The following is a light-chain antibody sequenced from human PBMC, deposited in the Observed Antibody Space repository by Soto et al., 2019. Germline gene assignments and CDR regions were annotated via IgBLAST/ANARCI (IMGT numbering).Light chain of an antibody. CDR2: DAS. Sequence: IVLTQSPTTLSLWPGETAVLSCRASQSLSSSLSWYQQRPGQAPRLLIYDASNRAPGIPARFSGSGSGTVFTLNISSLEPEDVALYYCQQRSSLIIFGQGTRLEI. J-gene: IGKJ5*01. V-gene: IGKV3-11*01. CDR1: QSLSSS. CDR3: QQRSSLII.